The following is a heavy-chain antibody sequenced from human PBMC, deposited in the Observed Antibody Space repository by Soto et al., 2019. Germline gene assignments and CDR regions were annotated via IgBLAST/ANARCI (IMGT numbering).Heavy chain of an antibody. D-gene: IGHD2-2*01. CDR1: GGSISSGGYS. J-gene: IGHJ5*02. Sequence: SETLSLTCAVSGGSISSGGYSWSWIRQPPGKGLEWIGYIYHSGSTYYNPSLKSRVTISVDRSKNQFSLKLSSVTAADTAVYYCARGGYCSSTSCGWGSWFDPWGQGTLVTVSS. V-gene: IGHV4-30-2*01. CDR3: ARGGYCSSTSCGWGSWFDP. CDR2: IYHSGST.